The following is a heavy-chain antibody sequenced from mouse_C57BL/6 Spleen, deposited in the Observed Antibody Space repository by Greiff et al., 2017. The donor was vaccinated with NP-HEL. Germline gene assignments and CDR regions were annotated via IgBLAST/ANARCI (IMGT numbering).Heavy chain of an antibody. CDR2: INPNYGTT. J-gene: IGHJ3*01. D-gene: IGHD2-5*01. CDR3: ARKEYSKKGTWFAY. V-gene: IGHV1-39*01. Sequence: VQLQQSGPELVKPGASVKISCKASGYSFTDYNMNWVKQSTGTSLEWIGVINPNYGTTSYNQKFKGKATLTVDQSSSTAYMQLNSLTSEDSAVYYCARKEYSKKGTWFAYWGQGTLVTVSA. CDR1: GYSFTDYN.